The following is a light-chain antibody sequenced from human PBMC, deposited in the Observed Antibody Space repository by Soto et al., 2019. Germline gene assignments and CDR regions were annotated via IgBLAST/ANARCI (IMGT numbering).Light chain of an antibody. CDR2: EAY. Sequence: QSVLTQPASVSGSPGQSITISCTGTSSDVGNYNVVSWYQQHPGKAPKLMIYEAYKRPSGVSNRFSGSKSGNTASLTISGLQAEDEADYYCCSYAGFSTYVFGTGTKLTV. J-gene: IGLJ1*01. CDR3: CSYAGFSTYV. CDR1: SSDVGNYNV. V-gene: IGLV2-23*01.